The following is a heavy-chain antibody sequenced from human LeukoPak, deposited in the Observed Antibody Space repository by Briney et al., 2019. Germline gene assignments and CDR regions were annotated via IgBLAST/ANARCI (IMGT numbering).Heavy chain of an antibody. V-gene: IGHV3-33*01. D-gene: IGHD5-12*01. Sequence: PGRSLRLSCAASGFTFRSNGMHWVRQAPGKGLEWVAVIWYDGSNKYYADSVKGRFTISRNNSKNTLYLQMNSLRAEDTAVYHCARSDIVATIDAFDIWGQGTMVTVSS. CDR2: IWYDGSNK. CDR3: ARSDIVATIDAFDI. CDR1: GFTFRSNG. J-gene: IGHJ3*02.